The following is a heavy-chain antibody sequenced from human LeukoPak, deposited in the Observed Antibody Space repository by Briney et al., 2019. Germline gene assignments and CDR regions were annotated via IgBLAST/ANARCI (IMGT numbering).Heavy chain of an antibody. CDR2: LTGSGDNT. V-gene: IGHV3-23*01. Sequence: GGTLRLSCAASGFTFSSYGMSWVRQAPGKGLEWVSALTGSGDNTYYADSVKGRFTISRDNSKNTLYLQMNSLRTEDTAVYYCAKGYYGSGSYGWFDYWGQGTLVTVSS. D-gene: IGHD3-10*01. CDR3: AKGYYGSGSYGWFDY. J-gene: IGHJ4*02. CDR1: GFTFSSYG.